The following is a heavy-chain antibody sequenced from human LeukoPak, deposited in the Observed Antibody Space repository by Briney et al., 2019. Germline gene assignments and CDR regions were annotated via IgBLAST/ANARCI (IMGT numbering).Heavy chain of an antibody. CDR2: ISGSGGST. Sequence: PGGSLRLSCAASGFTFSSYAMSWVRQAPGKGLEWVSAISGSGGSTYYADSVKGRFTISRDNSKNTLYLQMNSLRAEDTAVYYCAKEYCSGGSCLLDAFDIWGQGTMVTVSS. CDR1: GFTFSSYA. CDR3: AKEYCSGGSCLLDAFDI. J-gene: IGHJ3*02. D-gene: IGHD2-15*01. V-gene: IGHV3-23*01.